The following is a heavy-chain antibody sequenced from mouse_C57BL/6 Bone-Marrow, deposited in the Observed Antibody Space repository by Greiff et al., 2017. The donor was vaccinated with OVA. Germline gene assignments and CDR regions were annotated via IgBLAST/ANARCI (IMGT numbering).Heavy chain of an antibody. J-gene: IGHJ1*03. CDR2: IRNKANNHAT. V-gene: IGHV6-6*01. Sequence: EVKVVESGGGLVQPGGSMKLSCAASGFTFSDAWMDWVRQSPEKGLEWVAEIRNKANNHATYYAESVKGRFTISRDDSKSSVYLQMNSLRAEDTGIYYCTTDYYGSRPWYFDVWGTGTTVTVSS. D-gene: IGHD1-1*01. CDR1: GFTFSDAW. CDR3: TTDYYGSRPWYFDV.